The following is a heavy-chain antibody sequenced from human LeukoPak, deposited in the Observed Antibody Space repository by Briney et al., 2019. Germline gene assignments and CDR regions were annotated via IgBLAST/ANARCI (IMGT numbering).Heavy chain of an antibody. Sequence: ASVKVSCKASGGTFSSYAISWVRQAPGQGLEWMGRIIPILGIANYAQKFQGRVTITADKSTSTAYMELSSLRSEDTAVYYCAILEYSSSPDAFDIWGQGTMVTVSS. V-gene: IGHV1-69*04. CDR3: AILEYSSSPDAFDI. CDR2: IIPILGIA. J-gene: IGHJ3*02. D-gene: IGHD6-6*01. CDR1: GGTFSSYA.